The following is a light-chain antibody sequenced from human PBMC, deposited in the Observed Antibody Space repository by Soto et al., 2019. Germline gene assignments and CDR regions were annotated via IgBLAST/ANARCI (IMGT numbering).Light chain of an antibody. CDR2: GTS. Sequence: EIVLTQSPGTLSLAPGEGATLSCRASQSVKSSYLAWYQQKPGQAPRLLIFGTSNRATGIPDRFRGGGSGTDFTLTISSLEPEDFAVYYCQQYGSSFWTFGQGTKVDIK. CDR3: QQYGSSFWT. CDR1: QSVKSSY. V-gene: IGKV3-20*01. J-gene: IGKJ1*01.